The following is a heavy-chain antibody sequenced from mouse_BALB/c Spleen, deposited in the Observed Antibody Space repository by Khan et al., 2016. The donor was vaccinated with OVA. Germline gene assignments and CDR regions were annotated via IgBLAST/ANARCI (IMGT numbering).Heavy chain of an antibody. J-gene: IGHJ4*01. CDR3: ARSLYYSDSYAMDY. CDR2: ISSTGST. Sequence: EVQLVESGPGLVKPSQSLSLTCTVTGYSITSDYAWNWIRQFPGNKLEWMGYISSTGSTSYNPSLKSRISITRDTSKNQFFLPLNSVTTEDTATYYCARSLYYSDSYAMDYWGQGTSVTVSS. CDR1: GYSITSDYA. D-gene: IGHD2-13*01. V-gene: IGHV3-2*02.